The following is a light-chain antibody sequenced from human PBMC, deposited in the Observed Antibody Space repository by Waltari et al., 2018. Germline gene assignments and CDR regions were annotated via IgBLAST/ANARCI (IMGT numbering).Light chain of an antibody. J-gene: IGKJ3*01. Sequence: EIVLTQSPVTLSLSPGERATLSCRASQSVSSSYLAWYQQKPGQAPRLLIYGESFRATGIPDRFSGSGSGTDFTLTISRLETDDVAVFYCQQFGGGFTFGPGTKVDIK. CDR1: QSVSSSY. CDR3: QQFGGGFT. V-gene: IGKV3-20*01. CDR2: GES.